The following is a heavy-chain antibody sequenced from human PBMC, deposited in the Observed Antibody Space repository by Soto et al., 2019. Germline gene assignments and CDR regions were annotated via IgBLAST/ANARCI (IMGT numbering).Heavy chain of an antibody. V-gene: IGHV4-34*12. D-gene: IGHD1-20*01. CDR3: ATSQKGYNWNYFDH. CDR2: VFYTGFT. Sequence: PSETLSLTCAVYGGSFSDYYWAWLRQSPGKGPEWIGSVFYTGFTSYNPSLESRVSVSVDTSKSQFSLKLSALTAADTAVYYCATSQKGYNWNYFDHWGQGALVTVSS. J-gene: IGHJ4*02. CDR1: GGSFSDYY.